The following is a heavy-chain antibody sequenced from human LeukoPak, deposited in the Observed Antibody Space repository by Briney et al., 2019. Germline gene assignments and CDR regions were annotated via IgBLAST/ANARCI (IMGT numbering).Heavy chain of an antibody. V-gene: IGHV1-2*06. CDR3: ARDYCSSTSCLFDY. D-gene: IGHD2-2*01. Sequence: ASVTVSCTASGYTFTGYHMHWVRQAPGQGLEWMGRINPNSGDTNYAQKFQGRVTMTRDTSISTAYMELSRLRSDDTAVYYCARDYCSSTSCLFDYWGQGTLVTVSS. J-gene: IGHJ4*02. CDR1: GYTFTGYH. CDR2: INPNSGDT.